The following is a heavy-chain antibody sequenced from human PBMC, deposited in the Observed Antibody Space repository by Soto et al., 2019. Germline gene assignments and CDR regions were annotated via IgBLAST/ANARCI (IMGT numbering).Heavy chain of an antibody. CDR1: GGSISSYY. D-gene: IGHD2-15*01. CDR2: IYYSGST. CDR3: AREWVHGGFDY. Sequence: LSLTRTVSGGSISSYYWSWIRQPPGKGLEWIGYIYYSGSTNYNPSLKSRVTISVDTSKNQFSLKLSSVTAADTAVYYCAREWVHGGFDYWGQGTLVTVSS. V-gene: IGHV4-59*01. J-gene: IGHJ4*02.